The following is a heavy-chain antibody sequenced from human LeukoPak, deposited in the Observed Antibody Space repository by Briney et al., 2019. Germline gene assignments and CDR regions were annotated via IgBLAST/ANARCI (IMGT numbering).Heavy chain of an antibody. J-gene: IGHJ4*02. D-gene: IGHD3-10*01. V-gene: IGHV5-51*01. CDR1: GYSFTSYW. Sequence: PGGSLRLSCKGSGYSFTSYWIGWVRQMPGKGLEWMGIIYPGDSDTRYSPSFQGQVTISAHKSISTASLQWSSLKASDTAMYFCARHAYYYGSGSYREYWGQGTLVTVSS. CDR2: IYPGDSDT. CDR3: ARHAYYYGSGSYREY.